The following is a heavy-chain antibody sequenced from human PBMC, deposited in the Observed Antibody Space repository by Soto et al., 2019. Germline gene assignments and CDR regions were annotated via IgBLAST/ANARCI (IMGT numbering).Heavy chain of an antibody. CDR3: XXXXXAPGTFREDASDI. CDR2: IVPIFRTA. J-gene: IGHJ3*02. D-gene: IGHD6-13*01. V-gene: IGHV1-69*05. CDR1: GDTFSNYV. Sequence: QVQLVQSGAEVKKPGSSVKVACKVSGDTFSNYVINWVRQAPGQGLEWMGAIVPIFRTANYAQKFQGRVTXXXXXXXXXXXXXXXXXXXXXXXXXXXXXXXXAPGTFREDASDIWGQGTLVTVSS.